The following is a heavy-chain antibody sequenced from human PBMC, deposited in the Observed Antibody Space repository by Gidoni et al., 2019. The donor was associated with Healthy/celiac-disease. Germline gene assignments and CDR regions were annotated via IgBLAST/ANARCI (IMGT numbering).Heavy chain of an antibody. V-gene: IGHV3-23*01. CDR1: GFTFSSYA. CDR2: ISGRGGST. CDR3: AKEKYSSSAKGFDY. D-gene: IGHD6-6*01. Sequence: EVQLLESGGGLVQPGGSLRLSCAASGFTFSSYAMGWVRQAAGKGLEGVSEISGRGGSTYYADSVKGRFTISRDNSKNTLYLQMNSRRAEDTAVYYCAKEKYSSSAKGFDYWGQGTLVTVSS. J-gene: IGHJ4*02.